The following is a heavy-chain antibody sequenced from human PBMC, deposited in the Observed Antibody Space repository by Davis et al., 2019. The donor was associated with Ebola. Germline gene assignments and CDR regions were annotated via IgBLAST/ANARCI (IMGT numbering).Heavy chain of an antibody. CDR2: IYPGDSDT. V-gene: IGHV5-51*01. CDR1: GYSFTSYW. J-gene: IGHJ5*02. Sequence: PGGSLRLSCKGSGYSFTSYWIGCVRQLPGKGLEWMGIIYPGDSDTRYSPSFQGQVTISADKSISTAYLQWSSLKASDTAMYYCARGVAARDLDWFDPWGQGTLVTVSS. D-gene: IGHD6-6*01. CDR3: ARGVAARDLDWFDP.